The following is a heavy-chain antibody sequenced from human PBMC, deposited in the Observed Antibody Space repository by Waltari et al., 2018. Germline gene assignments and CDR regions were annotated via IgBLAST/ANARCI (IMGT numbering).Heavy chain of an antibody. D-gene: IGHD3-3*01. CDR3: ATPLLYYDFWSGYYYFDY. V-gene: IGHV1-24*01. CDR2: FGPKDGET. CDR1: GYTLTELS. Sequence: QVQLVQSGAEVKKPGASVKVSCKVSGYTLTELSMHWVRQAPGKGLEWMGGFGPKDGETIDAQKFQGRVTMTVDTSTDTAYRELSSLRSEDTAVYYCATPLLYYDFWSGYYYFDYWGQGTLVTVSS. J-gene: IGHJ4*02.